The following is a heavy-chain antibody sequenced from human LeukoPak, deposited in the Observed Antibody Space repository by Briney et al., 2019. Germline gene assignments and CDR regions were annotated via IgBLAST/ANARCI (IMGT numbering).Heavy chain of an antibody. J-gene: IGHJ6*02. D-gene: IGHD3-22*01. CDR2: IYYSGST. CDR1: GGSISSGDYY. V-gene: IGHV4-30-4*01. Sequence: PSETLSLTCTVSGGSISSGDYYWSWIRQPPGKGLEWIGYIYYSGSTYYNPSLKSRVTISVDTSKNQFSLKLSSVTAADTAVYYCARGITMIVVPRVHGMDVWGQGTTVTVSS. CDR3: ARGITMIVVPRVHGMDV.